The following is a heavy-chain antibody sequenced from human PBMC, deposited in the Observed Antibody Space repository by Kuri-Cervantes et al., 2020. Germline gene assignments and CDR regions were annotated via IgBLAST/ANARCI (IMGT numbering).Heavy chain of an antibody. CDR1: GFTLSSYA. Sequence: GESLKIPGPASGFTLSSYAMGWVRQAPGKGLQWFSGMRANAGTTHYADSVKGRFSISRDNSKNTLFLQMDSLTAEDTAIYYCARWYYRERSGYRPFDYWGQGTLVTVSS. CDR3: ARWYYRERSGYRPFDY. J-gene: IGHJ4*02. V-gene: IGHV3-23*01. D-gene: IGHD3-22*01. CDR2: MRANAGTT.